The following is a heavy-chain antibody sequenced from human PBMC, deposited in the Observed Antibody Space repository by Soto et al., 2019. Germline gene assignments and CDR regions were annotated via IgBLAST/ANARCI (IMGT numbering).Heavy chain of an antibody. CDR3: ARGGGSGSYYNPTFDY. J-gene: IGHJ4*02. CDR2: IYYSGST. CDR1: GGSISSYY. D-gene: IGHD3-10*01. V-gene: IGHV4-59*01. Sequence: SETLSLTCTVSGGSISSYYWSWIRQPPGKGLEWIGYIYYSGSTNYNPSLKSRVTISVDTSKNQFSLKLSSVTAADTAVYYCARGGGSGSYYNPTFDYWGQGTLVTVSS.